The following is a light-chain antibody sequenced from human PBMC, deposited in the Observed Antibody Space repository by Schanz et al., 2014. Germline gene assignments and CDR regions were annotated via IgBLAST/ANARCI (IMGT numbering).Light chain of an antibody. J-gene: IGLJ3*02. Sequence: QSALTQPPSASGSPGQSVTISCTGTSSDVGGYNYVSWYQQHPGKAPKLMIYEVTKRPSGVPGRFSGSKSGNTASLTVSGLQAEDEADYYCSSYAGNNIWVFGGGTKLTVL. CDR3: SSYAGNNIWV. V-gene: IGLV2-8*01. CDR1: SSDVGGYNY. CDR2: EVT.